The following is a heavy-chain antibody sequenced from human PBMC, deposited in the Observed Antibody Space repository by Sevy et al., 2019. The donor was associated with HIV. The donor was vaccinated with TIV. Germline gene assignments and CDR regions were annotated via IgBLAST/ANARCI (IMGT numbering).Heavy chain of an antibody. CDR2: IIPIFGTA. J-gene: IGHJ5*02. D-gene: IGHD2-21*02. Sequence: ASVKVPCKASGGTFSSYAISWVRQAPGQGLEWMGGIIPIFGTANYAQKFQGRVTITADKSTSTAYMELSSLRSEDTAVYYCARASYCGGDCWTNWFDPWGQGTLVTVSS. V-gene: IGHV1-69*06. CDR1: GGTFSSYA. CDR3: ARASYCGGDCWTNWFDP.